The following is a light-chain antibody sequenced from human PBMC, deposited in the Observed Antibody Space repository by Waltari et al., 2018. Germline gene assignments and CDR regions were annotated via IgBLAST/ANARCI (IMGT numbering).Light chain of an antibody. V-gene: IGKV3-11*01. CDR1: QGVGTY. CDR3: QQRSNWTPHT. CDR2: DAS. Sequence: IVLTQSPATLSLSPGETATLSCRASQGVGTYLDWYQQKPGEAPRRLIYDASNRATGIPARCRGSGSGTDFTLTISSLEAEDFAVYDCQQRSNWTPHTFGQGARLEIK. J-gene: IGKJ2*01.